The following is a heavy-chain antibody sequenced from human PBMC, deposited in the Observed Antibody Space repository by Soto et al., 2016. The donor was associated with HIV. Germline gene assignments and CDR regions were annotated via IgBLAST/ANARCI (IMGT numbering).Heavy chain of an antibody. CDR3: AKDLDDYGDLGDY. CDR2: ISGSGGST. J-gene: IGHJ4*02. Sequence: EAQLLESGGGLVQPGGSLRLSCAASGFTFSSYAMSWVRQAPGKGLEWVSAISGSGGSTYYADSVKGRFTISRDNSKNTLYLQMNSLRAEDTAVYYCAKDLDDYGDLGDYWGQGTLVTVSS. CDR1: GFTFSSYA. D-gene: IGHD4-17*01. V-gene: IGHV3-23*01.